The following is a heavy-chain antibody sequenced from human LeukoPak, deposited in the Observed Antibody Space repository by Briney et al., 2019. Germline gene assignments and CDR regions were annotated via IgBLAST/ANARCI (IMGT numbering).Heavy chain of an antibody. J-gene: IGHJ4*02. CDR1: GFTFSSYW. Sequence: GGSLRLSCAASGFTFSSYWMSWVRQAPGKGLEWVANIKQDGSEKYYVDSVKGRFTISRDNAKNSLYLQMNSLRAEDTAVYYCAREGYDFWSGQELGYWGQGTLVTVSS. V-gene: IGHV3-7*01. CDR2: IKQDGSEK. D-gene: IGHD3-3*01. CDR3: AREGYDFWSGQELGY.